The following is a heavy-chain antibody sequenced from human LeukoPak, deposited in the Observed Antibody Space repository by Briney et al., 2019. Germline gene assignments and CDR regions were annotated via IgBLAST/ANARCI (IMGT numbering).Heavy chain of an antibody. D-gene: IGHD3-10*01. CDR3: AREGSGTYYFDY. J-gene: IGHJ4*02. CDR1: GFTFSSYS. CDR2: ISSSSSYI. Sequence: GGSLRLSCAASGFTFSSYSMNWVRQAPGKGLEWVSSISSSSSYIYYADSVKGRFTISRDNAQNSLYLQMNSLRAEDTAVYYCAREGSGTYYFDYWGQGTLVTVSS. V-gene: IGHV3-21*01.